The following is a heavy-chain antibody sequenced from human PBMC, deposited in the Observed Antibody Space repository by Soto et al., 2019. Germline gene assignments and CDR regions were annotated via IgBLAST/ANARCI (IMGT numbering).Heavy chain of an antibody. CDR1: GGPVTSGNYY. J-gene: IGHJ6*03. CDR2: IYYSGST. Sequence: PSETLSLTCTVSGGPVTSGNYYWSWIRQPPGKGLEWIGYIYYSGSTKYNPSLKSRVTISVDTSKNQFSLKLSSVTAADTAVYYCARHGPEDYYGSGSYGTYYMDVWGKGTTVTVSS. V-gene: IGHV4-61*01. CDR3: ARHGPEDYYGSGSYGTYYMDV. D-gene: IGHD3-10*01.